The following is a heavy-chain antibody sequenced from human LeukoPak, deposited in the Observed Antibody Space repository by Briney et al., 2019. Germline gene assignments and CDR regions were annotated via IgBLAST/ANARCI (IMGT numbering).Heavy chain of an antibody. CDR2: VSLSGLT. CDR3: SRENGAFSPFGY. Sequence: PSGTLSLTCGVSGGSITSTNWWSWVRQPPGQGLEWIGEVSLSGLTNYNPSLSSRVIMALDTSENHLSLHLTSVTAADTAVYYCSRENGAFSPFGYWGQGSLVTVLS. CDR1: GGSITSTNW. J-gene: IGHJ4*02. D-gene: IGHD2-8*01. V-gene: IGHV4-4*02.